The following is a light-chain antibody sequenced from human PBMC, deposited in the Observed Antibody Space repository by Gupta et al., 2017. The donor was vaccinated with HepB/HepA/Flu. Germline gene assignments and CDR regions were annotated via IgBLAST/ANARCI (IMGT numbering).Light chain of an antibody. CDR3: QQRTKWLLT. CDR1: ESVSSY. Sequence: EIVLTQSPATLSLSPGERATLSCRASESVSSYLAWYQQKPGQAPRLLIYDASNRATGIPARFSGSGSGTDFTLTISSLEPEDFAVYYCQQRTKWLLTFGPGTKVDI. J-gene: IGKJ3*01. V-gene: IGKV3-11*01. CDR2: DAS.